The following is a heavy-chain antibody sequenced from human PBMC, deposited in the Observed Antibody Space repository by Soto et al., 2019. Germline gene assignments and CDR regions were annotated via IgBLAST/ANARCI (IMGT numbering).Heavy chain of an antibody. D-gene: IGHD3-22*01. J-gene: IGHJ4*02. CDR3: AKVERYYYDSSGYYSSPLF. CDR1: GFTLSSYA. Sequence: EVQLLESGGGLVQPGGSLRLSCAASGFTLSSYAMRWVRQAPGQGLEWVSAISGSGGTTYYADSVKGRFTISRDTSKNTLYLQMNSLRAEDTAVYYCAKVERYYYDSSGYYSSPLFWGQGTLVTVSS. CDR2: ISGSGGTT. V-gene: IGHV3-23*01.